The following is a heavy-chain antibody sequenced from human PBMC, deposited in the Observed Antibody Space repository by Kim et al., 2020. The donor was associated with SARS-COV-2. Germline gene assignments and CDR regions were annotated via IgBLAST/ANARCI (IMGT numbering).Heavy chain of an antibody. D-gene: IGHD3-10*01. J-gene: IGHJ3*02. Sequence: SGKVSCKAPGGTLIKYGISWVRQAPGQGLEWMGGIIPMYGVTNYAQKLRGRVTITADGFSSVSDMELSSLRSDDTAVYYCARDRDYSSGSEMAFDIWGQGKMVTVSS. CDR3: ARDRDYSSGSEMAFDI. CDR2: IIPMYGVT. CDR1: GGTLIKYG. V-gene: IGHV1-69*13.